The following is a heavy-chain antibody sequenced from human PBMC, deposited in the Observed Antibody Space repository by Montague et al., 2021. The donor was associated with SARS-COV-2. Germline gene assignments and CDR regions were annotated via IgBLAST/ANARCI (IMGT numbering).Heavy chain of an antibody. CDR1: GFTFSSYE. J-gene: IGHJ4*02. Sequence: SLRLSCAASGFTFSSYEMNWVRQAPGKGLEWVSYISSSVSTIYYADSFNVRFTISRDNAKNSLYLQMNSLRAEDTAVYYCARAVPYVFRPLKYFDYWGQGTLVTVSS. V-gene: IGHV3-48*03. CDR3: ARAVPYVFRPLKYFDY. CDR2: ISSSVSTI. D-gene: IGHD3-16*01.